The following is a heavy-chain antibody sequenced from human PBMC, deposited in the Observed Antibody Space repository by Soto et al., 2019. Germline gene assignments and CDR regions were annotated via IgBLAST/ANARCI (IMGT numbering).Heavy chain of an antibody. D-gene: IGHD2-8*01. V-gene: IGHV3-73*01. J-gene: IGHJ5*02. CDR2: IRSKANSYAT. CDR3: TRHRGTNGLFDP. Sequence: GGSLRLSCAASGFTFSGSAMHWVRQASGKGLEWVGRIRSKANSYATAYAASVKGRFTISRDDSKNTAYLQMNSLKTEDTAVYYCTRHRGTNGLFDPWGQGTLVTVSS. CDR1: GFTFSGSA.